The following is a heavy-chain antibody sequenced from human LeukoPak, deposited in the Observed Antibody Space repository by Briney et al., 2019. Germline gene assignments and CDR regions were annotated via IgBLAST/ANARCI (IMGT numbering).Heavy chain of an antibody. CDR3: ARTIHSSSWFEIDY. CDR1: GGSISSYY. J-gene: IGHJ4*02. CDR2: IYYSGST. V-gene: IGHV4-59*01. Sequence: SATLSLTCTVSGGSISSYYWSWIRQPPGKGLEWIGYIYYSGSTNYNPSLKSRVTISVDTSKNQFSLKLSSVTAADTAVYYCARTIHSSSWFEIDYWGQGTLVTVSS. D-gene: IGHD6-13*01.